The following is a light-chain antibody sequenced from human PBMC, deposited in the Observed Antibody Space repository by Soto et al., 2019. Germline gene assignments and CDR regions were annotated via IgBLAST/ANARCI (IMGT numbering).Light chain of an antibody. CDR1: NIGSKS. CDR3: QVWDSSSDHYV. CDR2: DDS. V-gene: IGLV3-21*02. J-gene: IGLJ1*01. Sequence: SYELTQPPSVSVAPGQTARITCGGNNIGSKSVHLYQQKPGQAPVLVFYDDSDRPSGIPERFSGSNSGNTATLTISRVEAGDEADYYCQVWDSSSDHYVFGTGTQVTVL.